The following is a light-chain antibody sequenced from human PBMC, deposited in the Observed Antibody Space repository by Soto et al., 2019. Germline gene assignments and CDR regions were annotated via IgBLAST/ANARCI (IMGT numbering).Light chain of an antibody. CDR3: AAWDDSLNGRV. Sequence: QSVLTQPPSASGTPGQRVTISCSGSSSNIESNTVNGYQQLPETAPKLLIYSNNERPSGVPARFSGSKSGTSASLAISGLQSEDEADYYCAAWDDSLNGRVFGGGTKVTVL. J-gene: IGLJ3*02. CDR2: SNN. CDR1: SSNIESNT. V-gene: IGLV1-44*01.